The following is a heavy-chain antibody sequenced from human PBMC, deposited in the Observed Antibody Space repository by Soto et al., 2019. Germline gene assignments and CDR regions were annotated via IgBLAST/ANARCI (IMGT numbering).Heavy chain of an antibody. CDR1: GYSFMKYG. Sequence: ASVKVSCKGFGYSFMKYGINWVRQAPGRGLEWVGWISPYSGYTHSAQKFHGRLTLTADTAASTAYMELRILRSADTALYYCAREASVLIPAAQPSRFDSWGQGTLVTVSS. D-gene: IGHD2-2*01. J-gene: IGHJ4*02. CDR2: ISPYSGYT. V-gene: IGHV1-18*01. CDR3: AREASVLIPAAQPSRFDS.